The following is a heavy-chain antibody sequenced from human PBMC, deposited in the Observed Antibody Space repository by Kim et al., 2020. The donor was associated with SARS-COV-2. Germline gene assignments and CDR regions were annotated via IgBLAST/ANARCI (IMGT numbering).Heavy chain of an antibody. J-gene: IGHJ5*02. CDR2: ISYDGSNK. Sequence: GGSLRLSCAASGFTFSSYGMHWVRQAPGKGLEWVAVISYDGSNKYYADSVKGRFTISRDNSKNTLYLQMNSLRAEDTAVYYCAKGMVVGSGWYGLNWFDPWGQGTLVTVSS. D-gene: IGHD6-19*01. CDR3: AKGMVVGSGWYGLNWFDP. V-gene: IGHV3-30*18. CDR1: GFTFSSYG.